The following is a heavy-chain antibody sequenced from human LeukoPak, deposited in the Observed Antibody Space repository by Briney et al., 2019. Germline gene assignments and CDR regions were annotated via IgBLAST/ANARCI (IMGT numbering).Heavy chain of an antibody. CDR1: GGSISTYY. V-gene: IGHV4-4*07. J-gene: IGHJ4*02. D-gene: IGHD2-15*01. CDR2: IYTGGYT. Sequence: SETLSLTCTVSGGSISTYYWNWIRQPAGKGLEWIGRIYTGGYTNYDPSVKSRVTMSVDTSKNQFSLKLSSVTAADTAVYYCVTDCSGSSCYPAGFDYWGQGILVPVSS. CDR3: VTDCSGSSCYPAGFDY.